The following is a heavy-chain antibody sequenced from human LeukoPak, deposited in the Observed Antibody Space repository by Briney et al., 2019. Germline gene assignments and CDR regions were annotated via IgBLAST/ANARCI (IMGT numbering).Heavy chain of an antibody. J-gene: IGHJ3*02. V-gene: IGHV4-59*12. CDR1: GASIFDYY. D-gene: IGHD3-22*01. CDR3: AKSNGYGLIDI. CDR2: IFYSGST. Sequence: SETLSLTCTVSGASIFDYYWGWVRQPPGKALEWIGNIFYSGSTYYSPSLKSRVTISLDTSRNQFSLKLNSVTAADTAVYYCAKSNGYGLIDIWGQGTMVTVSS.